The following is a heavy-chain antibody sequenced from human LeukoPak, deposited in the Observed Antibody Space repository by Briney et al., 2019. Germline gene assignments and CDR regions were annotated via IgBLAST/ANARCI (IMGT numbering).Heavy chain of an antibody. CDR3: ARDLGYGDYTSAY. D-gene: IGHD4-17*01. Sequence: GGSLRLSCAASGFTFSSYGMHWVRQAPGKGLEWVAVIWYDGSNKYYADSVKGRFTISRDNSKNTLYLQMNGLRAEDTAVYYCARDLGYGDYTSAYWGQGTLVTVSS. V-gene: IGHV3-33*01. CDR2: IWYDGSNK. CDR1: GFTFSSYG. J-gene: IGHJ4*02.